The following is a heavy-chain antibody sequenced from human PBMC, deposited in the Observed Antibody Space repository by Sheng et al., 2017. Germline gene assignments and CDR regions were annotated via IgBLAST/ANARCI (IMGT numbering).Heavy chain of an antibody. Sequence: EVQLVESGGGLVKPGGSLRLSCAASGFTFRSYSMNWVRQAPGKGLEWVSSISTSSSYIYYADSVKGRFTISRDNAKNSVYLQMNSLRAEDTAVYYCARGGVVLPSAIPWDYYGMDVWGQGTTVTVSS. V-gene: IGHV3-21*01. CDR3: ARGGVVLPSAIPWDYYGMDV. CDR1: GFTFRSYS. J-gene: IGHJ6*02. CDR2: ISTSSSYI. D-gene: IGHD2-2*01.